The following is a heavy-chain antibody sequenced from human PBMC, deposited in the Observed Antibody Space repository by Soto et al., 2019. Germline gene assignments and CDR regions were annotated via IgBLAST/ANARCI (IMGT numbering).Heavy chain of an antibody. Sequence: QVQLQESGPGLVKPSETLSLTCTVSGGSISSYYGGWFRQPPGKGLEWIGYIYYSGSTTYHPSLKSRATISVDTSKNQFSLNLTSVTAADTAVYYCARLGGYYQAFDQWGQGSLVTVSS. CDR3: ARLGGYYQAFDQ. D-gene: IGHD3-22*01. J-gene: IGHJ4*02. V-gene: IGHV4-59*08. CDR1: GGSISSYY. CDR2: IYYSGST.